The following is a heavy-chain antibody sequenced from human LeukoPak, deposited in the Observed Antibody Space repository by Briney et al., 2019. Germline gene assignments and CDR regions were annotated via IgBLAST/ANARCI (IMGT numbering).Heavy chain of an antibody. CDR2: ITGSGSSK. J-gene: IGHJ5*02. CDR1: GFTFSGYE. CDR3: ASMYKEGP. Sequence: PGGPLRLSCVASGFTFSGYEMNWVRQAPGKGLEWVAHITGSGSSKDYADSVKGRFTISRDNAKNSLYLQMDDLRAEDTAVYYCASMYKEGPWGQGTLVTVSS. V-gene: IGHV3-48*03. D-gene: IGHD1-1*01.